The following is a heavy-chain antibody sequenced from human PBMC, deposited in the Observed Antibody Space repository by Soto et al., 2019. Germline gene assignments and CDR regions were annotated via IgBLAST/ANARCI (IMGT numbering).Heavy chain of an antibody. D-gene: IGHD2-2*01. CDR1: GGTFSSES. Sequence: SLKLSCTASGGTFSSESISWVLQAPGQGVDWMGGIIPIFGTANYAQKFQGRVTITADKSTSTAYMELSSLRSEDTAVYYCARIGCSSTSCYGNYYYGMDVWGQGTTVTVSS. V-gene: IGHV1-69*06. CDR2: IIPIFGTA. J-gene: IGHJ6*02. CDR3: ARIGCSSTSCYGNYYYGMDV.